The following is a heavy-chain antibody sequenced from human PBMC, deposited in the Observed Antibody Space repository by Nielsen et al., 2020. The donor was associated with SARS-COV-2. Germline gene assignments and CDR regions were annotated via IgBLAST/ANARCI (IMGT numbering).Heavy chain of an antibody. V-gene: IGHV3-7*01. CDR3: ASHGTFDH. CDR1: GFTFSKAW. CDR2: IKEDGSEK. Sequence: GESLKISCAASGFTFSKAWMSWVRQAPGKGLEWVANIKEDGSEKNYVDSVKGRFTISRDNAKNLLFLQMNSLRAEDTSLYYCASHGTFDHWGQGTLVTVSS. J-gene: IGHJ4*02. D-gene: IGHD1-1*01.